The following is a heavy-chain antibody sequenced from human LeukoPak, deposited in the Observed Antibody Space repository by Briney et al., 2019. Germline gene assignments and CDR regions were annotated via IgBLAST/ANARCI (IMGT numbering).Heavy chain of an antibody. CDR2: ISRTSVSI. D-gene: IGHD1-7*01. CDR3: ARGATDTTRWFDP. V-gene: IGHV3-21*01. Sequence: GGSLRLSCAASGFTFNTYSMSWVRQAPGKGLEWVSIISRTSVSIFYADSVKGRFTISRDNAKNSLYLQMNGLRAEDTAAYYCARGATDTTRWFDPWGQGTLVTVSS. J-gene: IGHJ5*02. CDR1: GFTFNTYS.